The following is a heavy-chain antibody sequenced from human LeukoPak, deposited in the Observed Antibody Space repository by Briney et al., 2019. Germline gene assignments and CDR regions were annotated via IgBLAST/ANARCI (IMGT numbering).Heavy chain of an antibody. Sequence: PGGSLRLSCAASGSTFSSYAMHWVRQAPGKGLEWVAVISYDGSNKYYADSVKGRFTISRDNSKNTLYLQMNSLRAEDTAVYYCASNFGPGAFDIWGQGTMVTVSS. J-gene: IGHJ3*02. CDR3: ASNFGPGAFDI. V-gene: IGHV3-30-3*01. D-gene: IGHD1-20*01. CDR2: ISYDGSNK. CDR1: GSTFSSYA.